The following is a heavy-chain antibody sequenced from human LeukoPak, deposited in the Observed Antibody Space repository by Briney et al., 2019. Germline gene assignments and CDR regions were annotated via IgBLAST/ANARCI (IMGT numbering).Heavy chain of an antibody. D-gene: IGHD6-13*01. CDR3: ARIAAAATYDAFDI. J-gene: IGHJ3*02. CDR2: IYQSGST. CDR1: GYSISSGYY. Sequence: SGTLSLTCAVSGYSISSGYYWGWIRQPPGKGLEWIGSIYQSGSTYYNPSLKSRVTISVDTSKNQFSLKLSSVTAADTAVYYCARIAAAATYDAFDIWGQGTMVTVSS. V-gene: IGHV4-38-2*01.